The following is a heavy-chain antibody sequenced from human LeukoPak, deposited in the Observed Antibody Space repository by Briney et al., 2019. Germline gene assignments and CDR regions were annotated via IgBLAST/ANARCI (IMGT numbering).Heavy chain of an antibody. Sequence: ASVKVSCKASGYTFTSYYMHWVRQAPGQGLEWMGIINPSGGSTSYAQKFQGRVTMTRDMSTSTVYMELSSLRSEDTAVYYCARDSSMLRGPLVIYYFDFWGQGTLVTVSS. D-gene: IGHD3-10*01. J-gene: IGHJ4*02. V-gene: IGHV1-46*01. CDR2: INPSGGST. CDR1: GYTFTSYY. CDR3: ARDSSMLRGPLVIYYFDF.